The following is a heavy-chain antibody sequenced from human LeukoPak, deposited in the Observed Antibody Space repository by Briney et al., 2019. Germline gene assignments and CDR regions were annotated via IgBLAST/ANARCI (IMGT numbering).Heavy chain of an antibody. D-gene: IGHD2-15*01. CDR3: VRVVPYCSGGSCSPYFDY. CDR1: GFTFSNYD. V-gene: IGHV3-13*01. CDR2: IGFAGDT. Sequence: GGSLRLSCAASGFTFSNYDMRWVRQAPGKGLEWVSAIGFAGDTYYPGSVKGRFTISRENVKNSLYLQMNSLRAEDTAVYYCVRVVPYCSGGSCSPYFDYWGQGTLVTVSS. J-gene: IGHJ4*02.